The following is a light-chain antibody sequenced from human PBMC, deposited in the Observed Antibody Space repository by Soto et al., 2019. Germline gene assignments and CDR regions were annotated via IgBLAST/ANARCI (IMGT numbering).Light chain of an antibody. CDR2: AAS. V-gene: IGKV1-39*01. Sequence: DIQMTQSPSSLSAYVGDRVTITCRASQNINRYLNWYQQKPGKAPKLLIYAASTLQSGVPSRFSGSGSGTDFTLTISSLQLEDFATYYCQQSYSTPTWTFGQGTKVEIK. CDR3: QQSYSTPTWT. CDR1: QNINRY. J-gene: IGKJ1*01.